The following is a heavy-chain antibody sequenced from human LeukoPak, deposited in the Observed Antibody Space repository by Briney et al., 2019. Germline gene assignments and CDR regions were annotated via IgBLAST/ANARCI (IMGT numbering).Heavy chain of an antibody. V-gene: IGHV3-30-3*01. CDR1: GFTFSDFN. J-gene: IGHJ4*02. CDR2: MSPDGNKK. Sequence: PGRSLRLSCATSGFTFSDFNMHWVRQAPGQGRDLVALMSPDGNKKYYADSVKGRFTISRDNSKNTVDLQLNSLRAEDTAVYYCARDLIGRYTFDYCGQGTLVTVSS. D-gene: IGHD3-10*01. CDR3: ARDLIGRYTFDY.